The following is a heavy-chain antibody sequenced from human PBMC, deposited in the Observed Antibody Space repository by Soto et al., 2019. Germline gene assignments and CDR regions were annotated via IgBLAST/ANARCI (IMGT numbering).Heavy chain of an antibody. CDR1: GFSFTTAGGA. Sequence: GSGPTLVNPTQTLTLTCTFSGFSFTTAGGAVGWIRQTPGGALEWLTLIYYNDDRRFSPSLKTRLTITGDTSKNQVVLSLTNVDPGDTANYVCSHSDGGYEIIYFDFWGQGIPVTVSS. CDR3: SHSDGGYEIIYFDF. V-gene: IGHV2-5*01. CDR2: IYYNDDR. J-gene: IGHJ4*02. D-gene: IGHD5-12*01.